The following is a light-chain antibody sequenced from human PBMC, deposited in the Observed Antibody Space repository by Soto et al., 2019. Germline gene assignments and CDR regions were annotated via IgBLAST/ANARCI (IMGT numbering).Light chain of an antibody. CDR3: QQYNFWKT. CDR1: QSVSSN. CDR2: GAS. V-gene: IGKV3-15*01. Sequence: EIVMTQSPATLSVSPGERATLSCRASQSVSSNLAWYQQKPGQAPRLLIYGASTRATGIPARFSGSGYGTEFTLTISSLQSEDFAVYYCQQYNFWKTFGQGTKVEIK. J-gene: IGKJ1*01.